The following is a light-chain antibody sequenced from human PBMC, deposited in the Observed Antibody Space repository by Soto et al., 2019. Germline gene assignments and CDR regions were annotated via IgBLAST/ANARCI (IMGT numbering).Light chain of an antibody. Sequence: EIVMTQSPATLSVSPGERATLSCRASQSVYSNLAWYQQKPGQPPRLLIYGASTRATGIPARFSGSGSGTEFTFTMSSLQSEDFAAYYCQQYNNWPYTFGPGTKVDIK. J-gene: IGKJ3*01. CDR2: GAS. CDR3: QQYNNWPYT. CDR1: QSVYSN. V-gene: IGKV3-15*01.